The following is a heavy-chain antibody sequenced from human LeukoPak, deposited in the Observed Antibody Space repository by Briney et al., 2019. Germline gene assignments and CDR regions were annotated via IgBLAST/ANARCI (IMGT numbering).Heavy chain of an antibody. J-gene: IGHJ4*02. CDR2: INPNSGGT. V-gene: IGHV1-2*02. CDR3: ARGTAMVYYFDY. D-gene: IGHD5-18*01. CDR1: GYTFTGYY. Sequence: ASVKVSCKASGYTFTGYYMHWVRQAPRQGLEWMGWINPNSGGTNYAQKFQGRVTMTRDTSISTAYMELSRLRSDDTAVYYCARGTAMVYYFDYWGQGTLVTVSS.